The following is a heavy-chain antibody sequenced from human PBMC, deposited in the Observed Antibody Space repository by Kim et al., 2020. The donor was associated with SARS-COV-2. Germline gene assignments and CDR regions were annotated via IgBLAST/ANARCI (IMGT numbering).Heavy chain of an antibody. CDR3: AKDFLSVSVAGTLQAFDY. J-gene: IGHJ4*02. CDR1: GFTFSSYG. D-gene: IGHD6-19*01. V-gene: IGHV3-33*06. CDR2: IWYDGSNK. Sequence: GGSLRLSCAASGFTFSSYGMHWVRQAPGKGLEWVAVIWYDGSNKYYADSVKGRFTISRDNSKNTLYLQMNSLRAEDTAVYYCAKDFLSVSVAGTLQAFDYWGQGTLVTVSS.